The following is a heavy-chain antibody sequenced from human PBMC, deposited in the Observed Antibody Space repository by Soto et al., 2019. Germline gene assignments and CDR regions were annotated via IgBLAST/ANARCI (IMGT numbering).Heavy chain of an antibody. D-gene: IGHD3-3*01. Sequence: LRLSCTASRFTFSISWMHWVRQAPGKGLVWVSRINSDGSSTSYADSVKGRFTISRDNAENTLYPQINSLRDEDTAVYYCARDWTQAFDLWGQGTMVTVSS. J-gene: IGHJ3*01. V-gene: IGHV3-74*01. CDR3: ARDWTQAFDL. CDR2: INSDGSST. CDR1: RFTFSISW.